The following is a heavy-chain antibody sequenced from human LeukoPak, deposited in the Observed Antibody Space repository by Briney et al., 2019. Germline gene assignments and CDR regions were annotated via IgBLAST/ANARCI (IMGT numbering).Heavy chain of an antibody. V-gene: IGHV1-46*01. CDR3: ARDDCTGAVCRVTAAFDI. D-gene: IGHD2-8*02. CDR1: GYPFTSYF. CDR2: IHPSGGIT. J-gene: IGHJ3*02. Sequence: ASVKVSCKASGYPFTSYFIHWVRQAPGQGLEWMGIIHPSGGITRYAQKFQGRVTMTRDTSTSTVYMELSSLRSEDTAVYYCARDDCTGAVCRVTAAFDIWGQGTMVTVSS.